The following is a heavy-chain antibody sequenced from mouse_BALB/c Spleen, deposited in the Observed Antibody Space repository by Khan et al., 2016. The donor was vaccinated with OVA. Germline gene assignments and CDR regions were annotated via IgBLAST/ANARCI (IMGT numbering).Heavy chain of an antibody. Sequence: QVQLKQSGPGLVAPSQSLSITCTASGFSLTSYGVHWVRQPPGKGLEWLGVIWAGGSTNYYSALLSRLSTSKDNSKNQVFLKMNSLETDDTAMYCCARLEDKWGQGTMLTVST. CDR1: GFSLTSYG. J-gene: IGHJ2*01. CDR3: ARLEDK. V-gene: IGHV2-9*02. CDR2: IWAGGST.